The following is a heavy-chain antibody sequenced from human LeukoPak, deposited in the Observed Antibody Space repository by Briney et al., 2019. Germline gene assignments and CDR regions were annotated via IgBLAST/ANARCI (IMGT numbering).Heavy chain of an antibody. D-gene: IGHD6-19*01. CDR2: IYYSGST. J-gene: IGHJ6*03. CDR3: AREGIAVAGTPYYYYYYMDV. CDR1: GGSISSYY. V-gene: IGHV4-59*01. Sequence: SETLSLTCTVSGGSISSYYWSWIRQPPGKGLEWIGYIYYSGSTNYNPSLKSRVTISVDTSKNQFSLKLSSVTAADTAVYYCAREGIAVAGTPYYYYYYMDVWGKGTTVTVSS.